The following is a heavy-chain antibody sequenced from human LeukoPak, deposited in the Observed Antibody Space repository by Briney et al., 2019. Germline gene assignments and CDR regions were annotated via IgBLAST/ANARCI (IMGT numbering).Heavy chain of an antibody. J-gene: IGHJ3*02. CDR3: AKDYYGSGTYYDYDAFDI. Sequence: GGSLRLSCAASGFTFSSYVMSWVRQAPGKGLEWVSSLDGDGRRTYYADSVKGRFTISRDNSKNTLYLQMNSLRAEDTAVYYCAKDYYGSGTYYDYDAFDIWGQGTMVTVSS. CDR1: GFTFSSYV. V-gene: IGHV3-23*01. D-gene: IGHD3-10*01. CDR2: LDGDGRRT.